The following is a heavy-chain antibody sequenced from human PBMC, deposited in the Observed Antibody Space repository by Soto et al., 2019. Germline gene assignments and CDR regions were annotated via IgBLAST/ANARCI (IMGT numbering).Heavy chain of an antibody. CDR1: GSRFSNYV. D-gene: IGHD2-2*02. CDR2: IIPIFNST. Sequence: SVKVSCKVSGSRFSNYVISWVRQAPGHGLEWVGRIIPIFNSTKYAQSFQGRVTITADKSTSTASLELSSLRSDDTAVYYCAREGRGKKAGYNGLVSLGYWGQGTLVTVSS. CDR3: AREGRGKKAGYNGLVSLGY. V-gene: IGHV1-69*06. J-gene: IGHJ4*02.